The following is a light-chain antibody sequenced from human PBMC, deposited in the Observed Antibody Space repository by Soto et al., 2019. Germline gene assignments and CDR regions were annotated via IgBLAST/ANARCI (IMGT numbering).Light chain of an antibody. CDR3: QQYNNWPFS. CDR1: QSVSSSY. Sequence: EIVLTQSPGTLSLSPGERATLSCRASQSVSSSYLAWYQQKPGQAPRLLIYGASSRATGIPDRFSGTGSETDFTLTISGLQSDDSAVYFCQQYNNWPFSFGQGTRLEIK. J-gene: IGKJ5*01. CDR2: GAS. V-gene: IGKV3-20*01.